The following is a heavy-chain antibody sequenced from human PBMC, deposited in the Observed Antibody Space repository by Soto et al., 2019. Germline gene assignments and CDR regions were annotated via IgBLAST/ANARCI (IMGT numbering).Heavy chain of an antibody. D-gene: IGHD4-17*01. V-gene: IGHV3-7*01. CDR1: GFSVKSSG. CDR3: ARPHDYGDFRPFDY. J-gene: IGHJ4*02. CDR2: IQQDGSEK. Sequence: PGGSTRLGCAASGFSVKSSGVGWVRQAPGKGLEWVANIQQDGSEKSYVDSVKGRFTISRDNAKNSLFLQMNSLRAEDTAVYYSARPHDYGDFRPFDYWGQGTLVTVSS.